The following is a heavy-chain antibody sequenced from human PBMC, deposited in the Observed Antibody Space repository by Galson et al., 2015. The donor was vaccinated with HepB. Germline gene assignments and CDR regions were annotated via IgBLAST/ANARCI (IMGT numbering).Heavy chain of an antibody. CDR3: ARRPRKDAFDI. J-gene: IGHJ3*02. CDR1: GYTFPNYW. Sequence: QSGAEVKKPGESLKISCQVSGYTFPNYWIGWVRQMPGKGLEWMGIIFPSDSDTRYSPSFQGQVTISADNSINTAYLQWTRLKASDPAIYYCARRPRKDAFDIWGQGTMVTVSS. V-gene: IGHV5-51*01. CDR2: IFPSDSDT.